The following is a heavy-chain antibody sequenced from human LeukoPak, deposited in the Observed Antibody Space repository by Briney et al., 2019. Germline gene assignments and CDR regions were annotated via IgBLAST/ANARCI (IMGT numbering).Heavy chain of an antibody. CDR3: ALITYYYDSSGYYRRPEYFDY. V-gene: IGHV3-73*01. CDR1: GLTFSGSA. CDR2: VRSKPNSYTT. J-gene: IGHJ4*02. Sequence: GGSLRLSCAASGLTFSGSAIHWVRQAPGKGLEWVGRVRSKPNSYTTAYAASMKGRLTISRDDSKNMTYLQINSLKTEDTAQYYCALITYYYDSSGYYRRPEYFDYWGQGTLVTVSS. D-gene: IGHD3-22*01.